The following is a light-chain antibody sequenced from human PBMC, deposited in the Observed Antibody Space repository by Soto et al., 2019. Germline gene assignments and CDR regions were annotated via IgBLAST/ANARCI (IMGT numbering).Light chain of an antibody. CDR1: QTISSW. V-gene: IGKV1-39*01. CDR2: AAS. Sequence: DIQMTQSPSTLPASVGDRVTITCRASQTISSWLAWYQQKPGKAPKLLIYAASSLQSGVPSRFSGSGSGTDFTLTISSLQPEDFATYYCQQSYSTPPITFGGGTKVDI. J-gene: IGKJ4*01. CDR3: QQSYSTPPIT.